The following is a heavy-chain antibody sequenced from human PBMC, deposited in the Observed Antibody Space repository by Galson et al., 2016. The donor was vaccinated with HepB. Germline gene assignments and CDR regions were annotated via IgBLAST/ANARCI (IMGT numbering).Heavy chain of an antibody. CDR2: INRDGSST. Sequence: SLRLCCAAAGFTLSDYYMHWARQAPGKGLVWVSRINRDGSSTSYADYVKGRFTISRDNAKNTLYLQMNSLRAEDTAVYYCARDPSYYSGMDVWGQGTTVTVSS. CDR1: GFTLSDYY. CDR3: ARDPSYYSGMDV. V-gene: IGHV3-74*01. J-gene: IGHJ6*02.